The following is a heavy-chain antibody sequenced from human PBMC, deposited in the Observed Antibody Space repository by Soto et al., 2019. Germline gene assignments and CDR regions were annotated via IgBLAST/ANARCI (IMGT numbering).Heavy chain of an antibody. D-gene: IGHD5-12*01. Sequence: EVQLLESGGGLVQPGGSLRLSCAASGFSFSSYAMVWVRQAPGKGLEWVSVISARGGSSYFADSVKGRFTISRDNSKDVLSLEMNRRRAEDTALYFWAKGSIEYSASVDNWGQGTLVLVSS. J-gene: IGHJ4*02. CDR2: ISARGGSS. CDR1: GFSFSSYA. V-gene: IGHV3-23*01. CDR3: AKGSIEYSASVDN.